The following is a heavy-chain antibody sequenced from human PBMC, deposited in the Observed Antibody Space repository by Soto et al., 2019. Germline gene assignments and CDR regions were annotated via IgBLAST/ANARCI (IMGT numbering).Heavy chain of an antibody. D-gene: IGHD6-13*01. Sequence: QVQLQESGPGLVKPSETLSLTCTVSGDSISSYYWSWIRQPPGKGLEWIGYIYYSGSTNYNPSLKSRVSISVDTSKNRFSLNLSSVTAADTAVYYCASSHIAAAGFYYYGMDVWGRGTTVTVSS. CDR1: GDSISSYY. CDR3: ASSHIAAAGFYYYGMDV. J-gene: IGHJ6*02. V-gene: IGHV4-59*01. CDR2: IYYSGST.